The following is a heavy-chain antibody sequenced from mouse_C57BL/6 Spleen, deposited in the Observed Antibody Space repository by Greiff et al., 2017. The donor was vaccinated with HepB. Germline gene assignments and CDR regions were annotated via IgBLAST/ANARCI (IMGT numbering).Heavy chain of an antibody. CDR1: GYAFSSSW. CDR2: IYPGDGDT. V-gene: IGHV1-82*01. CDR3: ALYGSRGDYFDY. D-gene: IGHD1-1*01. J-gene: IGHJ2*01. Sequence: VQLQQSGPELVKPGASVQISCKASGYAFSSSWMNWVKQRPGQGLEWIGRIYPGDGDTNYNGKVKCKSTLTADKSSSTADMQLSSLTSEDYAVVVWALYGSRGDYFDYWGQGTTLTVAA.